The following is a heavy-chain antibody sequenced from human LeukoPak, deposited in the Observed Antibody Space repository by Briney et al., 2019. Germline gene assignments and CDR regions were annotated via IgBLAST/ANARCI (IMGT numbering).Heavy chain of an antibody. Sequence: PSETLSLTCTVSGGSISSSSYYWGWIRQPPGKGLEWIGSIYYSGSTYYNPSLKSRVTISVDTSKNQFSLKLSSVTAADTAVYYCASVLRYFDWLPWFDPWGQGTLVTVSS. CDR1: GGSISSSSYY. CDR2: IYYSGST. D-gene: IGHD3-9*01. V-gene: IGHV4-39*07. CDR3: ASVLRYFDWLPWFDP. J-gene: IGHJ5*02.